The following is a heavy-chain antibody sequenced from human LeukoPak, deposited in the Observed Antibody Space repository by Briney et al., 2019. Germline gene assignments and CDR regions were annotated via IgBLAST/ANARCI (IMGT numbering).Heavy chain of an antibody. CDR3: AKGSYGGYFDY. D-gene: IGHD3-16*01. J-gene: IGHJ4*02. Sequence: GGSLRLTCAASGFTFSSYAMSWVRQAPGKGLEWVSAISDSGGSTYYADSVKGRFTISRDNSKNTLYLQMNSLRAEDTAVYYRAKGSYGGYFDYWGQGTLVTVSS. CDR2: ISDSGGST. CDR1: GFTFSSYA. V-gene: IGHV3-23*01.